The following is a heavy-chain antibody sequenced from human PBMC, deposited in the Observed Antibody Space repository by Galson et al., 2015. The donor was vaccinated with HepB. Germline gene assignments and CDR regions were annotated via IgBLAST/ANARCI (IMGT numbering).Heavy chain of an antibody. CDR2: ISSYNGNT. V-gene: IGHV1-18*04. Sequence: SVKVSCKASGYTFSSYVISWVRQAPGQGLEWMGLISSYNGNTNYAQKFQGRVTMTTDTSTSTAYMEVRSLRSDDTAVYYCARERGHYYDRIGYYPRPDYYGMDVWGQGTTVTVSS. J-gene: IGHJ6*02. D-gene: IGHD3-22*01. CDR1: GYTFSSYV. CDR3: ARERGHYYDRIGYYPRPDYYGMDV.